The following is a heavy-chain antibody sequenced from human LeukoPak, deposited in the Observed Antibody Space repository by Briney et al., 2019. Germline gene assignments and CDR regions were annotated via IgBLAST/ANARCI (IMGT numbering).Heavy chain of an antibody. V-gene: IGHV1-8*03. J-gene: IGHJ4*02. D-gene: IGHD1-26*01. CDR3: AREPRSYYFDY. Sequence: GASVTVSCKASGYSFTNYDINWVRQATGQGLEWMGWMNPKSGDTGYSQKFQGRVFITRDTSINTAYMELSSLGSDDTAVYYCAREPRSYYFDYWGQGTLVTVSS. CDR1: GYSFTNYD. CDR2: MNPKSGDT.